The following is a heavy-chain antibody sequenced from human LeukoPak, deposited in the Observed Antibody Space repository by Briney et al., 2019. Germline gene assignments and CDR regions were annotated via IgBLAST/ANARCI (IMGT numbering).Heavy chain of an antibody. CDR2: NRPGDSDI. J-gene: IGHJ5*02. V-gene: IGHV5-51*01. CDR3: ARNSENTNGWYGELDP. D-gene: IGHD6-19*01. CDR1: GYSFSTYW. Sequence: GESLKISCKGSGYSFSTYWIGWVRQMPGKGLEWMGINRPGDSDIRYSPSFQGQVTISADKSISTAYLQWSSLKASDTAMYYCARNSENTNGWYGELDPWGQGTLVTVSS.